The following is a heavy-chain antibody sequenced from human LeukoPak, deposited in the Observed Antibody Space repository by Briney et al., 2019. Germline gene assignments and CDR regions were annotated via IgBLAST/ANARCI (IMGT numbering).Heavy chain of an antibody. CDR2: IYYSGST. CDR1: GSSISSYY. D-gene: IGHD3-10*01. V-gene: IGHV4-59*08. CDR3: ARRGGGRVGSGSYWYFDY. J-gene: IGHJ4*02. Sequence: PSETLSLTCTVSGSSISSYYWSWIRQPPGKGLEWIGYIYYSGSTNYNPSLKSRVTISVDTSKNQFSLKLSSVTAADTAVYYCARRGGGRVGSGSYWYFDYWGQGTLVTVSS.